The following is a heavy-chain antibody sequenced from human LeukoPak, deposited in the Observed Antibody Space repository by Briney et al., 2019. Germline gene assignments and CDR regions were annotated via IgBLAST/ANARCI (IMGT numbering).Heavy chain of an antibody. V-gene: IGHV4-59*01. D-gene: IGHD6-13*01. Sequence: SETLSLTCTVSGGSISSYYWSWIRQPPGKGLEWIGYIYYSGSTNYNPSLKSRVTISVDTSKDQFSLKLSSVTAADTAVYYCARDAGSRRHNWFDPWGQGTLVTVSS. CDR3: ARDAGSRRHNWFDP. CDR2: IYYSGST. J-gene: IGHJ5*02. CDR1: GGSISSYY.